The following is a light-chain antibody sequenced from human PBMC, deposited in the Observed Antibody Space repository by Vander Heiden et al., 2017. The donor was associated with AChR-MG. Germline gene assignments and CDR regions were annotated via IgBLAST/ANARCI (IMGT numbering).Light chain of an antibody. Sequence: EIVLTQSPATLSLSPGERAPPSCRASQSVSNSLAWYQQKPGQAPRLLIYDASNRATGTPARFSGSGFGTDFTLAISSLEPEDFAVYYCQQRTSTITFGQGTRLEIK. V-gene: IGKV3-11*01. CDR3: QQRTSTIT. CDR1: QSVSNS. CDR2: DAS. J-gene: IGKJ5*01.